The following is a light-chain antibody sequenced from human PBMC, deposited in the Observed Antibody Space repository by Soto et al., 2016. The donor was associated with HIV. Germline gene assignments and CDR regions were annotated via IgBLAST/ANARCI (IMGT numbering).Light chain of an antibody. Sequence: SYELPQPPSVSVAPGKTARITCGGNDIGSKSVHWYQQKPGQAPVLVVYDDDDRPSGIPERFSGSSSGNTATLTISRVEIGDEADYYCQVWDSSSDHVVFGGGTKL. J-gene: IGLJ2*01. CDR1: DIGSKS. CDR3: QVWDSSSDHVV. CDR2: DDD. V-gene: IGLV3-21*03.